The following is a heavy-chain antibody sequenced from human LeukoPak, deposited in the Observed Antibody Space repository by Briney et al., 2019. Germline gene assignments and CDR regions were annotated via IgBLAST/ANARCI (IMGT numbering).Heavy chain of an antibody. D-gene: IGHD1-1*01. V-gene: IGHV3-7*01. J-gene: IGHJ5*02. CDR2: IKEDGSEK. CDR3: ARDKGVVGKLAP. Sequence: GGSLRLSCAASGFMFSSYWMSWVRQAPEKGLEWVANIKEDGSEKYFVDSVKGRFTISRDNAKNSLYLQMNSLRAEDTAIYYCARDKGVVGKLAPWGQGTLVTVSS. CDR1: GFMFSSYW.